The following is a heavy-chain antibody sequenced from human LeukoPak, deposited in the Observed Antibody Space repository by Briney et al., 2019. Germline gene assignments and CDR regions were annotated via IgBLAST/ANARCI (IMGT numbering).Heavy chain of an antibody. CDR1: DFSFITYA. CDR2: ISGGGDAT. V-gene: IGHV3-23*01. CDR3: ARGGVDYYDSSGHFDY. D-gene: IGHD3-22*01. Sequence: GGSLRLSCAASDFSFITYAMSWVRQAPGKGLEWVSTISGGGDATYYADSVKGRFTISRDNAKNSLYLQMNSLRAEDTAVYYCARGGVDYYDSSGHFDYWGQGTLVTVSS. J-gene: IGHJ4*02.